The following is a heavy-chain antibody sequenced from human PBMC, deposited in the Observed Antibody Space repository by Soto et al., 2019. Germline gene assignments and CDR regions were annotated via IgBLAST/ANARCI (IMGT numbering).Heavy chain of an antibody. CDR1: GFTFSIYS. CDR3: ATGAKFYYETSRY. Sequence: PGGALRLSCAAPGFTFSIYSLHWVRQAPCKGLEWVAVMSPNGNNQYYADSVKGRFTISRDTSKSTLYLQMTSLRPDDTAVYYCATGAKFYYETSRYWGHGTLVTGSS. J-gene: IGHJ4*01. D-gene: IGHD3-22*01. V-gene: IGHV3-30-3*01. CDR2: MSPNGNNQ.